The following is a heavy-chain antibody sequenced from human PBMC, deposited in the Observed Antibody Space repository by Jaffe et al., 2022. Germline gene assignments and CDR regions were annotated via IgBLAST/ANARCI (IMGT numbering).Heavy chain of an antibody. Sequence: QVQLQESGPGLVKPSETLSLTCAVSGYSISSGYYWGWIRQPPGKGLEWIGSIYHSGSTYYNPSLKSRVTISVDTSKNQFSLKLSSVTAADTAVYYCARDVFGSGSYYNGGGYFQHWGQGTLVTVSS. CDR1: GYSISSGYY. CDR2: IYHSGST. V-gene: IGHV4-38-2*02. D-gene: IGHD3-10*01. CDR3: ARDVFGSGSYYNGGGYFQH. J-gene: IGHJ1*01.